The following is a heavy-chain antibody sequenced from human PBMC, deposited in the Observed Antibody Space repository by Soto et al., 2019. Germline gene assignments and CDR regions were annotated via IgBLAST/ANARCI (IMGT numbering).Heavy chain of an antibody. CDR1: GGTFSSYA. V-gene: IGHV1-69*12. J-gene: IGHJ6*02. CDR2: IIPIFGTA. Sequence: QVQLVQSGAEVKKPGSSVKVSCKASGGTFSSYAISWVRQAPGQGLEWLGGIIPIFGTANYAQKFQGRVTITADESTSTAYMELSSLRSEDTAVYYCARGGLELRAPSYYYGMDVWGQGTTVTVSS. CDR3: ARGGLELRAPSYYYGMDV. D-gene: IGHD1-7*01.